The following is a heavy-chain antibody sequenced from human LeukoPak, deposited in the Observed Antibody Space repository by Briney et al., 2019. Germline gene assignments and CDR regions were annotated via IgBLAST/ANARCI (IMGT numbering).Heavy chain of an antibody. D-gene: IGHD5-24*01. V-gene: IGHV4-34*01. Sequence: SETLSLTCTVSGGSISSYYWNWIRQPPGKGLEWMGEINHSGSTNYNPSLKSRVTISVDTSKNQFSLKLSSVTAADTAMYYCARGRVEMATIDFDYWGQGTLVTVSS. CDR2: INHSGST. CDR1: GGSISSYY. J-gene: IGHJ4*02. CDR3: ARGRVEMATIDFDY.